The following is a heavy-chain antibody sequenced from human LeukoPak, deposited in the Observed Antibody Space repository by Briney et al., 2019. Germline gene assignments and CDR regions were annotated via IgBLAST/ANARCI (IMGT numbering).Heavy chain of an antibody. CDR3: AKDRGARIQGVDY. D-gene: IGHD5-24*01. CDR1: EFTFRSYA. J-gene: IGHJ4*02. CDR2: INVSGGGT. Sequence: GGSLRLSCAASEFTFRSYAMTWVRQAPGKGLEWVSTINVSGGGTYYADSVRGRFTISRDNSKNTLYLQMNSLSAEDTAVYYCAKDRGARIQGVDYGGQGTLVTVSS. V-gene: IGHV3-23*01.